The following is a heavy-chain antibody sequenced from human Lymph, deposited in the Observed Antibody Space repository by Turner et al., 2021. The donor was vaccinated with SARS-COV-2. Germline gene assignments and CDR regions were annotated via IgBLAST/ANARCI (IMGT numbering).Heavy chain of an antibody. CDR1: GYTFTSYD. D-gene: IGHD1-26*01. Sequence: QVQLVQSGAEVAEPGASVRVSCKAPGYTFTSYDMNWLRWAPGQGLEWRGRMNPNSGKTGYAKNFQGRITIIRNTSISIAYMELGSLRSEDEAVYYCARGRYSGGGMDVWGQGTTVTVSS. CDR2: MNPNSGKT. CDR3: ARGRYSGGGMDV. V-gene: IGHV1-8*02. J-gene: IGHJ6*02.